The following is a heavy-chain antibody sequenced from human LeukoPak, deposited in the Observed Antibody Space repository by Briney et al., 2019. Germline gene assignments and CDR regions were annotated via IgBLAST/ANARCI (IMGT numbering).Heavy chain of an antibody. J-gene: IGHJ4*02. CDR3: ARALKGLRLGELSAY. D-gene: IGHD3-16*02. CDR2: IIPIFGTA. V-gene: IGHV1-69*05. CDR1: GGTFSSYA. Sequence: SVKVSCKASGGTFSSYAISWVRQAPGQGLEWMGGIIPIFGTANYAQKFQGRVTMTRDMSTSTVYMELSSLRSEDTAVYYCARALKGLRLGELSAYWGQGTLVTVSS.